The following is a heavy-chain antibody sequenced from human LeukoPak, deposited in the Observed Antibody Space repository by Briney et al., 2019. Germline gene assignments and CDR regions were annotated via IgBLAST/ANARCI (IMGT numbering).Heavy chain of an antibody. J-gene: IGHJ4*02. D-gene: IGHD6-25*01. V-gene: IGHV1-2*02. Sequence: ASVQVSCKTSGYTFTDYYIHWLRQAPGQGLEWMGWIYLKTGVTHYPRNFQGRVTMTRDTSISTTNMELISLIPDDTAVYFCAREGGYGNKGKCLDYWGQGTLVTVSS. CDR1: GYTFTDYY. CDR3: AREGGYGNKGKCLDY. CDR2: IYLKTGVT.